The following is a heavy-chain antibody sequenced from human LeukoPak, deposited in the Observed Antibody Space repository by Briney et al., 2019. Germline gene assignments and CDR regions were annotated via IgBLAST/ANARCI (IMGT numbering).Heavy chain of an antibody. V-gene: IGHV4-59*08. CDR3: ARLHYDFWSGAGDAFDI. Sequence: SETLSLTCTVSGGSISSYYWGWIRQPPGKGLEWIGYIYYSGSTNYNPSLKSRVTISVDTSKNQFSLKLSSVTAADTAVYYCARLHYDFWSGAGDAFDIWGQGTMVTVSS. J-gene: IGHJ3*02. CDR2: IYYSGST. D-gene: IGHD3-3*01. CDR1: GGSISSYY.